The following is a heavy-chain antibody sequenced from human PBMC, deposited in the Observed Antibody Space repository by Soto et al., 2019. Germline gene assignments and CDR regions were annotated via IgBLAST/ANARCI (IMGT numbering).Heavy chain of an antibody. Sequence: ASVKVSCKASGYTFTSYAMHWVRQAPGQGLEWMGWISAYNGNTNYAQKLQGRVTMTTDTSTSTAYMELRSLRSDDTAVYYCARVDYLYYYYGMDVWGQGTTVTVSS. CDR2: ISAYNGNT. V-gene: IGHV1-18*01. J-gene: IGHJ6*02. CDR3: ARVDYLYYYYGMDV. CDR1: GYTFTSYA. D-gene: IGHD3-9*01.